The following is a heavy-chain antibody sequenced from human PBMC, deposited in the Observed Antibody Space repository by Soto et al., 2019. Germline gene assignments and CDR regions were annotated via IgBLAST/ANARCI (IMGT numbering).Heavy chain of an antibody. CDR3: SRGRSPYYGYFDP. J-gene: IGHJ5*02. CDR2: ISPDGTTT. Sequence: GGSLRLSCVASGFTFSGDWMHWVRQVPGKGLVWVSRISPDGTTTYYADSVKGRFTISRDNAKNTLYLQMNGLRADDTAVYYCSRGRSPYYGYFDPWGPGTLVTVPQ. D-gene: IGHD3-3*01. CDR1: GFTFSGDW. V-gene: IGHV3-74*01.